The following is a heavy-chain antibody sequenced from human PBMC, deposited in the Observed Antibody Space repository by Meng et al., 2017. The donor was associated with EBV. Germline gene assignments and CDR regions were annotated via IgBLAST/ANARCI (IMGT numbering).Heavy chain of an antibody. J-gene: IGHJ4*02. D-gene: IGHD3-16*01. CDR2: VETKTSKYAT. Sequence: VTRVGSGGGLVQPGGSLKLSFGASGFIFRDSAMHWVSQASGKGLEWVGRVETKTSKYATAYAASVKGRFSVSRDDSKNMVFLEMNSLKTEDTARYYCWGDLNYGSYWGQGTLVTVSS. CDR1: GFIFRDSA. CDR3: WGDLNYGSY. V-gene: IGHV3-73*01.